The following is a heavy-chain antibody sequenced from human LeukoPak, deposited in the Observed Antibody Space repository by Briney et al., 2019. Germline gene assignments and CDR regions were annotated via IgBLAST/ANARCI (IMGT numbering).Heavy chain of an antibody. CDR1: GYTFTSYA. CDR3: ARTKKTMHRYDSSGYSLAY. CDR2: INTNTGNP. D-gene: IGHD3-22*01. V-gene: IGHV7-4-1*02. J-gene: IGHJ4*02. Sequence: ASVKVSCKASGYTFTSYAMNWVRQAPGQGLEWMGWINTNTGNPTYAQGFTGRFVFSLDTSVSTAYLQISSLKAEDTAVYYCARTKKTMHRYDSSGYSLAYWGQGTLVTVSS.